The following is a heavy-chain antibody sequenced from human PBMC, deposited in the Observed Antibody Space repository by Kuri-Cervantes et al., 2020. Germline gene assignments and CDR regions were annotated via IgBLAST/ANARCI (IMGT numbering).Heavy chain of an antibody. V-gene: IGHV3-74*01. CDR3: ARTFYYYDSSGYYY. J-gene: IGHJ4*02. Sequence: GGSLRLSCAASGFTVSSNYMSWVRQAPGKGLEWVSRINSDGSSTSYADSVKGRFTISRDNAKNSLYLQMNSLRAEDTAVYYCARTFYYYDSSGYYYWGQGTLVTVSS. CDR2: INSDGSST. D-gene: IGHD3-22*01. CDR1: GFTVSSNY.